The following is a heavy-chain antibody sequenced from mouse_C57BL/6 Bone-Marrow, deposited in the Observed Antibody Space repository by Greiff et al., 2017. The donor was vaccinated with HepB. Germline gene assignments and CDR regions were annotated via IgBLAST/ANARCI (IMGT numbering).Heavy chain of an antibody. Sequence: QVQLQQPGAELVKPGASVKMSCKASGYTFTSYWITWVKQRPGQGLEWIGDIYPGSGSTNYNEKFKSKATLTVDTSSSTAYMQLSSLTSEDSAVYYCARSDGYYVLYFDYWGQGTTLTVSA. CDR2: IYPGSGST. D-gene: IGHD2-3*01. CDR3: ARSDGYYVLYFDY. J-gene: IGHJ2*01. V-gene: IGHV1-55*01. CDR1: GYTFTSYW.